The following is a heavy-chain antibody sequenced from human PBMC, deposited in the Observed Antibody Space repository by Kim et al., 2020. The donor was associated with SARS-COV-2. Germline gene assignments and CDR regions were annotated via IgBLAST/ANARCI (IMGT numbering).Heavy chain of an antibody. V-gene: IGHV3-33*05. CDR3: AREEAYSSSWADGYDY. D-gene: IGHD6-13*01. CDR1: GFTFSSYG. CDR2: ISYDGSNK. J-gene: IGHJ4*02. Sequence: GGSLRLSCAASGFTFSSYGMHWVRQAPGKGLEWVAVISYDGSNKYYADSVKGRFTISRDNSKNTLYLQMNSLRAEDTAVYYCAREEAYSSSWADGYDYWGQGTLVTVSS.